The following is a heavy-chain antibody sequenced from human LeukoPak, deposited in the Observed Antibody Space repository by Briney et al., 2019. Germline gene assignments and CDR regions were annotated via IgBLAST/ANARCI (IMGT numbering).Heavy chain of an antibody. Sequence: TLSLTCTVSRGSIRSGGYYWSWIRQHPGEGLEWIGYTYYSGRTYYNPSLESRIAISVDTSKNQFSPNLSSVTAADTAVYFCARHRAVATVGAYFDSWGQGTLVTVSS. CDR1: RGSIRSGGYY. CDR2: TYYSGRT. D-gene: IGHD5-12*01. J-gene: IGHJ4*02. CDR3: ARHRAVATVGAYFDS. V-gene: IGHV4-31*03.